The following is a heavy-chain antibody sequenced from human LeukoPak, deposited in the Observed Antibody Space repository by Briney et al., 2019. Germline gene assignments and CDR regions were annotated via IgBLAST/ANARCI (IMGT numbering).Heavy chain of an antibody. D-gene: IGHD3-10*01. V-gene: IGHV4-59*01. CDR2: IYYSGST. Sequence: PSETLSLTCTVSGGSISSYYWSWIRQPPGKGLEWIGYIYYSGSTNYNPSLKSRVTISVDTSKNQFSLKLSSVTAADTAVYYCAREQMYYYGSGAKKYYYYYYMDVWGKGTTVTVSS. J-gene: IGHJ6*03. CDR1: GGSISSYY. CDR3: AREQMYYYGSGAKKYYYYYYMDV.